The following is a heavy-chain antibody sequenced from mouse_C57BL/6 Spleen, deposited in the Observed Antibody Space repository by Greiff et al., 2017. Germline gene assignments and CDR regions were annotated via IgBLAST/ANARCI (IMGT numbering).Heavy chain of an antibody. V-gene: IGHV1-26*01. D-gene: IGHD4-1*02. CDR2: INPNNGGT. CDR3: ARATRTDFDY. Sequence: VQLQQSGPELVKPGASVKISCKASGYTFTDYYMNWVKQSHGKSLEWIGDINPNNGGTSYNQKFKGKATLTVDKSSSTAYIELRSLTSEDCAVYCCARATRTDFDYWGKGTTLTVSS. J-gene: IGHJ2*01. CDR1: GYTFTDYY.